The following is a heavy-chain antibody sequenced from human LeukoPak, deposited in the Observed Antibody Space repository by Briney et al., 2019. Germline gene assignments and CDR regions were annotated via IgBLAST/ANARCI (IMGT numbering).Heavy chain of an antibody. Sequence: PGGSLRLSCTASGFTFGDYAMSWVRQAPGKGLEWVGFIRSKAYGGTTEYAASVKGRFTISRDDSKSIAYLQMNSLKTEDTAVYYCTRPLYYDFWSGYYRGDYYFDYWGQGTLVTVSS. CDR2: IRSKAYGGTT. V-gene: IGHV3-49*04. CDR3: TRPLYYDFWSGYYRGDYYFDY. D-gene: IGHD3-3*01. CDR1: GFTFGDYA. J-gene: IGHJ4*02.